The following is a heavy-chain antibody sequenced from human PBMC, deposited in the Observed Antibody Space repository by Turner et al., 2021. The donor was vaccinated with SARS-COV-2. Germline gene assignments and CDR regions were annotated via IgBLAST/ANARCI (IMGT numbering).Heavy chain of an antibody. CDR2: IYYSGST. Sequence: QLLESASGLVKPLETLSLTCTVSGGSISSSSYYWGWIRQPPGKGLECIGSIYYSGSTYYNPSLKSRVTISVDTSKNQFSLKLSSVTAADTAVYYCARHSPELRGDYFDYWGQGTLVTVSS. J-gene: IGHJ4*02. D-gene: IGHD1-26*01. V-gene: IGHV4-39*01. CDR1: GGSISSSSYY. CDR3: ARHSPELRGDYFDY.